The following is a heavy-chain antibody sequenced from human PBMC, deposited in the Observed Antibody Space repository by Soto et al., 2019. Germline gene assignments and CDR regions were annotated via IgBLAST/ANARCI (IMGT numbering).Heavy chain of an antibody. CDR2: IIPIFGTA. CDR1: GGTFSSYA. J-gene: IGHJ6*02. D-gene: IGHD6-6*01. Sequence: ASVKVSCKASGGTFSSYAISWVRQAPGPGLEWMGGIIPIFGTANYAQKFQGRVTITADESTSTAYMELSSLRSEDTAVYYCARGRVELVGPRYYYYYGMDVWGQGTTVTVAS. V-gene: IGHV1-69*13. CDR3: ARGRVELVGPRYYYYYGMDV.